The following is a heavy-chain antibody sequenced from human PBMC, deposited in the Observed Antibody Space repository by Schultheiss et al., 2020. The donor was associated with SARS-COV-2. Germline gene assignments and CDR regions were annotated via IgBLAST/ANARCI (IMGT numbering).Heavy chain of an antibody. D-gene: IGHD3-22*01. J-gene: IGHJ3*02. Sequence: SQTLSLTCTVSGGSISSSSYYWGWIRQPPGKGLEWIGSIYYSGSTYYNPSLKSRVTISVDTSKNQFSLKLSSVTAADTAVYYCARHYYYDSREAGDAFDIWCQGAIVTVAS. CDR2: IYYSGST. V-gene: IGHV4-39*01. CDR1: GGSISSSSYY. CDR3: ARHYYYDSREAGDAFDI.